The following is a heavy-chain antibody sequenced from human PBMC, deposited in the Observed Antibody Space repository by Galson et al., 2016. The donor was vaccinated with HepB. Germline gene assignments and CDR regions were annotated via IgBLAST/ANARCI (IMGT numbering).Heavy chain of an antibody. CDR1: GFSYISYW. D-gene: IGHD2-15*01. V-gene: IGHV5-51*01. Sequence: QSGAEVKKPGESLKISCKGSGFSYISYWIGWVRQMPGKGLEWMGIIYPGDSDTRYSPPFQGQVTISADKSISTAYLQWSSLRASDTAMYFCARGYCSGATFYGLQHWGQGTLVTVSS. J-gene: IGHJ1*01. CDR2: IYPGDSDT. CDR3: ARGYCSGATFYGLQH.